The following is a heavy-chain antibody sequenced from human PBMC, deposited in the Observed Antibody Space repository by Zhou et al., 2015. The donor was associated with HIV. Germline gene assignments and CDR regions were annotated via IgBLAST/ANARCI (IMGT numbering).Heavy chain of an antibody. CDR3: ARAYDSSGYLQPIGY. Sequence: QVQLVQSGAEVKKPGSSVKVSCKASGGTFSSYTISWVRQAPGQGLEWMGRIIPILGIANYAQKFQGRVTITADKSTSTAYMELSSLRSEDTAVYYCARAYDSSGYLQPIGYWGQGTLVTVSS. CDR1: GGTFSSYT. V-gene: IGHV1-69*02. D-gene: IGHD3-22*01. CDR2: IIPILGIA. J-gene: IGHJ4*02.